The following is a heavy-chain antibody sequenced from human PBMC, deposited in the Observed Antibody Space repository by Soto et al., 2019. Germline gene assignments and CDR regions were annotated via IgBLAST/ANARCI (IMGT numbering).Heavy chain of an antibody. CDR1: GGSFSGYY. J-gene: IGHJ6*02. CDR2: INHSGST. Sequence: SETLSLTCAVYGGSFSGYYWSWIRQPPGKGLEWIGEINHSGSTNYNPSLKSRVTISVDTSKNQFSLKLSSVTAADTAVYYCARGGRVPAAEGNNYYYGMDVWGHGTTVTVSS. V-gene: IGHV4-34*01. CDR3: ARGGRVPAAEGNNYYYGMDV. D-gene: IGHD2-2*01.